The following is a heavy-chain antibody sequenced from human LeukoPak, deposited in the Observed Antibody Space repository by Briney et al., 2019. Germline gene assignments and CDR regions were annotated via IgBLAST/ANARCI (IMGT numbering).Heavy chain of an antibody. V-gene: IGHV3-21*01. J-gene: IGHJ4*02. Sequence: GGSLRLSCATSGFTFSSYSMNWVRQAPGKGLEWVSSISSSSSYIYYADSVKGRFTISRDNAKNSLYLQMNSLRAEDTAVYYCARTITIIVVDVVFDYWGQGTLVTVSS. CDR3: ARTITIIVVDVVFDY. CDR1: GFTFSSYS. D-gene: IGHD3-22*01. CDR2: ISSSSSYI.